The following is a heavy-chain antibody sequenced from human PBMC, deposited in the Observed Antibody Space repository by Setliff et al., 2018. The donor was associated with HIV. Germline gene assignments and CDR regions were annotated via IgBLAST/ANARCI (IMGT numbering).Heavy chain of an antibody. CDR2: IYYSGST. Sequence: SETLSLTCTVSGGSISSGGYYWSWIRQHPGKGLEWIGYIYYSGSTYYNPSLKSRVTISVDTSKNQFSLKLSSVTAADTAVYYCALSGSYIGWFDPWGQGTLVTVSS. CDR1: GGSISSGGYY. J-gene: IGHJ5*02. V-gene: IGHV4-31*03. D-gene: IGHD3-10*01. CDR3: ALSGSYIGWFDP.